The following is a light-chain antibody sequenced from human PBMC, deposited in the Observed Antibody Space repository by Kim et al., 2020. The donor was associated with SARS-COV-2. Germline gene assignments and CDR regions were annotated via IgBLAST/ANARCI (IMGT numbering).Light chain of an antibody. V-gene: IGKV1-9*01. CDR3: QQLKTYPQT. Sequence: INSYLAQYQQKPGKAPKLLIYVASTLRGGVPSRFRGSGSVTDFTLTISSLQPEDFATYYCQQLKTYPQTFGQGTKLEI. J-gene: IGKJ2*01. CDR2: VAS. CDR1: INSY.